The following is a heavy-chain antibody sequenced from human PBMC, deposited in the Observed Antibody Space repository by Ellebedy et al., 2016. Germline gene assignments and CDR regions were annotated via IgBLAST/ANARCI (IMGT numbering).Heavy chain of an antibody. CDR3: ASELDSSGFSPFGY. J-gene: IGHJ4*02. CDR2: LKEDGSEK. D-gene: IGHD3-22*01. CDR1: GFSFSTYW. Sequence: GKSLKISXAASGFSFSTYWMSWFRQAPGKGLEWVAKLKEDGSEKKYVDSVKGRFTISRDNAKNSVYLQMNSLRAEDTAVYYCASELDSSGFSPFGYWGQGTLVSVSS. V-gene: IGHV3-7*01.